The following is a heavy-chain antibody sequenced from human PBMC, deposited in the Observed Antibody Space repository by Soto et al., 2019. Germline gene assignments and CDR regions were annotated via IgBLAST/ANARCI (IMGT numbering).Heavy chain of an antibody. CDR2: FDPEDGET. D-gene: IGHD6-19*01. CDR3: ATTYGSSGWYWFDP. V-gene: IGHV1-24*01. J-gene: IGHJ5*02. CDR1: GYTLTELS. Sequence: ASVKVSCKVSGYTLTELSMHWVRQAPGKGLEWMGGFDPEDGETIYAQKFQGRVTMTEDTSTDTAYMELSSLRSEDTAVYDCATTYGSSGWYWFDPWGQGTLVTVSS.